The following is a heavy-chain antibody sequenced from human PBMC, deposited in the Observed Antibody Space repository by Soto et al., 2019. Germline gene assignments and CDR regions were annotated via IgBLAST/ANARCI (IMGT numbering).Heavy chain of an antibody. Sequence: ASLKLCWKASGYTYTNCGMMCQQPAQGQGLEWMGWINPYNGNTYYAQRVQGRVTMTTDTSTSTAYMELRSLRSDDTAVYYCSRVPTDSSGYYKYYFDHWGQGTRVTVSA. J-gene: IGHJ4*02. CDR1: GYTYTNCG. CDR3: SRVPTDSSGYYKYYFDH. CDR2: INPYNGNT. V-gene: IGHV1-18*04. D-gene: IGHD3-22*01.